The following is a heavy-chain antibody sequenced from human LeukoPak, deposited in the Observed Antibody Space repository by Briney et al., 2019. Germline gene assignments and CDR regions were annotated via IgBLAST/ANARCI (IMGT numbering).Heavy chain of an antibody. V-gene: IGHV3-23*01. Sequence: GGSLRLSCAASGFTFSSHGMSWDSQDPGKGLEWGSGISGSGGGTFYAYSVRGRFTISRDNSKNTVYLQMNSLRAEDTAVYYCVRVTHSSYSYGYGHGDYWGQGTLVTVSS. J-gene: IGHJ4*02. CDR3: VRVTHSSYSYGYGHGDY. D-gene: IGHD5-18*01. CDR1: GFTFSSHG. CDR2: ISGSGGGT.